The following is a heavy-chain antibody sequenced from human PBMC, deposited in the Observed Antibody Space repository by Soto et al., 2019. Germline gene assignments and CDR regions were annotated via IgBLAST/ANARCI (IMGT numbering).Heavy chain of an antibody. Sequence: QVQLAESGGGVVQPGRSLRLSCAASGFTFSSYGMHWVRQAPGKGLEWVAVIWYDGSNKYDADSVKGRFTISRDNSKSTRYLQRNSLRAEDTAVYYGAREAGDIVLLGVDYWGQGTLVTVSS. J-gene: IGHJ4*02. CDR2: IWYDGSNK. CDR3: AREAGDIVLLGVDY. D-gene: IGHD2-15*01. CDR1: GFTFSSYG. V-gene: IGHV3-33*01.